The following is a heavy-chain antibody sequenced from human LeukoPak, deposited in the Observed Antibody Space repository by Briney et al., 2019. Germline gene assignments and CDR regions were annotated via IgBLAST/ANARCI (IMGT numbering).Heavy chain of an antibody. CDR1: GYSFTSYW. CDR2: IYPGDSDT. CDR3: ARLGDYYDSLPGDY. J-gene: IGHJ4*02. Sequence: GESLKISCKGSGYSFTSYWICWVRQMPGTGLEWMGIIYPGDSDTRYSPSFQGQVTISADKSISTAYLQWSSLRASDTAMYYCARLGDYYDSLPGDYWGQGTLVTVSS. D-gene: IGHD3-22*01. V-gene: IGHV5-51*01.